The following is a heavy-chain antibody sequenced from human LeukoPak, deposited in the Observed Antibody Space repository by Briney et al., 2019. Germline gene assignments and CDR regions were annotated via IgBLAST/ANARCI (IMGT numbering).Heavy chain of an antibody. CDR3: ARDRGGNSFDF. D-gene: IGHD4-23*01. V-gene: IGHV1-2*02. Sequence: ASVTVSFTSSGYTFTYSYMHWMRQAPGQGHEWMGWINPNSDTNYAQKFQGRVTMTRDTSISTADMELNTLTSDDTGVYYCARDRGGNSFDFWGQGTLVTVSS. CDR1: GYTFTYSY. CDR2: INPNSDT. J-gene: IGHJ4*02.